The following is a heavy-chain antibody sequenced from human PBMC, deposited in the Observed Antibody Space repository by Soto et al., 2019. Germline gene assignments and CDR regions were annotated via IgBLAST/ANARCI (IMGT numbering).Heavy chain of an antibody. CDR1: EFTFSSYT. V-gene: IGHV3-23*01. Sequence: GGSLRLSCTASEFTFSSYTMSWVRQAPGKGLEWVSSISGSAGSIYYADSVKGRFTVSRDNSKDTLYLEMNTLRAEDTAVYYCAKGMAILHNYYAMDVWGQGTTVTVSS. D-gene: IGHD3-3*01. CDR2: ISGSAGSI. J-gene: IGHJ6*02. CDR3: AKGMAILHNYYAMDV.